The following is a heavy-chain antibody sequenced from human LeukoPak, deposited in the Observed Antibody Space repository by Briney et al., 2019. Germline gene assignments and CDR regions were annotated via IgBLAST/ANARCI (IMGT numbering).Heavy chain of an antibody. CDR3: AGWPQSHFDY. Sequence: PGGSLRLSCAASGFTFSSYAMSWARQAPGKGLEWVSTISDSGGNTHYSDSVKGRFTISRDNSKSTLYLQMNSLRAEDTAVYYCAGWPQSHFDYWGQGTLVTFSS. V-gene: IGHV3-23*01. CDR2: ISDSGGNT. J-gene: IGHJ4*02. CDR1: GFTFSSYA. D-gene: IGHD5-24*01.